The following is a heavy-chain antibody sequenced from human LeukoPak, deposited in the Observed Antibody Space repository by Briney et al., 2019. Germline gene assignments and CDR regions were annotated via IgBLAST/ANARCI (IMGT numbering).Heavy chain of an antibody. Sequence: PGGSLRLSCAASGFTFSSYWMHWIRQAPGKGLEWVSYISSSGSTIYYADSVKGRFTISRDNAKNSLYLQMNSLRAEDTAVYYGARDGRWLGIDYWGQGTLVTVSS. CDR1: GFTFSSYW. J-gene: IGHJ4*02. D-gene: IGHD5-24*01. CDR3: ARDGRWLGIDY. CDR2: ISSSGSTI. V-gene: IGHV3-11*01.